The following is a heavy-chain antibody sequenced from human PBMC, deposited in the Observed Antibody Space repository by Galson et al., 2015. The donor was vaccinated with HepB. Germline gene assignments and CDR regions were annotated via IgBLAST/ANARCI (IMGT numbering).Heavy chain of an antibody. CDR3: ARETSGWAYYFDS. V-gene: IGHV4-39*01. CDR1: GGSISSGSYF. D-gene: IGHD6-19*01. CDR2: IYNSGGT. J-gene: IGHJ4*02. Sequence: ETLSLPCAVSGGSISSGSYFWGWIRQTPGKGPEWIGSIYNSGGTYYNPSLTSRVAMSVDTSNNRFSLSLSSVTAADTAVYFCARETSGWAYYFDSWGQGILVTVSS.